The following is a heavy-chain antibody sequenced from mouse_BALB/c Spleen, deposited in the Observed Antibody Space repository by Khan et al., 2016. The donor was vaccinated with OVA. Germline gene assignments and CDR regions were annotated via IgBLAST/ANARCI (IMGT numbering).Heavy chain of an antibody. CDR2: IYPGSDNA. CDR1: GYTFTYYV. J-gene: IGHJ2*01. V-gene: IGHV1-81*01. CDR3: ARGDGYYVYFDY. D-gene: IGHD2-3*01. Sequence: VQLQQSGPELVKPGASVKMSCKASGYTFTYYVITWVKQRTGQGLEWIGEIYPGSDNAYYNERFKGKATLTADKSANTTHMQLSSLTSEDSAFYFCARGDGYYVYFDYWGQGTTLTVSS.